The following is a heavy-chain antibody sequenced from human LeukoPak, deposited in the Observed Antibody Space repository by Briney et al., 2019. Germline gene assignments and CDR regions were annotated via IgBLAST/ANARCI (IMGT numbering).Heavy chain of an antibody. CDR3: ARGVLAKYSVAFDI. V-gene: IGHV3-30*03. CDR1: GFTFSKAW. D-gene: IGHD2-21*01. J-gene: IGHJ3*02. CDR2: IASDESNT. Sequence: PGGSLRLSCAASGFTFSKAWMIWVRQAPGKGLEWVALIASDESNTYYEDSVEGRFTISRDNSENALFLQMDYLTTEDTAVYYCARGVLAKYSVAFDIWGQGTTVIVS.